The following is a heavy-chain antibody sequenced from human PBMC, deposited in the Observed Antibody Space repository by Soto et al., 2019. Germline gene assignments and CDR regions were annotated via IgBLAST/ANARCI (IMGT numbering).Heavy chain of an antibody. V-gene: IGHV2-5*02. CDR3: ARYVATSPAGWFEP. Sequence: QITLKESGPTLVKPTQTLTLTCTFSGFSLTNNGEAVGWFRQSPGKALEWLVLIYWDDDNRYNPTLRTRLTTXXXTXXNQVVLKLTNMDPVDTATYYCARYVATSPAGWFEPWGQGIPVTVSS. J-gene: IGHJ5*02. CDR2: IYWDDDN. D-gene: IGHD3-10*02. CDR1: GFSLTNNGEA.